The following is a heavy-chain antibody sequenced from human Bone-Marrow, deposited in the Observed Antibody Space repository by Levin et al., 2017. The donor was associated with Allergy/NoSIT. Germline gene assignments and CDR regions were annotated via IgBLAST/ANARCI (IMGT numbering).Heavy chain of an antibody. V-gene: IGHV3-30*18. CDR1: GFTFSSFV. J-gene: IGHJ4*02. D-gene: IGHD3-10*01. Sequence: RGESLKISCAASGFTFSSFVMHWVRQAPGKGLEWVAMISYDGSRKYHADSVKGQFTISRDNYKNMLYLQMNSLRVEDTALYYCAKDYYGSGSHSTGMDDWGQGTLVTVSS. CDR3: AKDYYGSGSHSTGMDD. CDR2: ISYDGSRK.